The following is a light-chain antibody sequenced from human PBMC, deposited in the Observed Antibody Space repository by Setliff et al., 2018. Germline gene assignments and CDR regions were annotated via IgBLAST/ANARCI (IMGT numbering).Light chain of an antibody. J-gene: IGLJ1*01. CDR3: AAWDDSLNGRYV. CDR2: RNN. CDR1: SSNIGSNT. Sequence: QSALTQPPSASGTPGQRVTISCSGSSSNIGSNTVNWYQQFPGTAPKLLIYRNNQRPSGVPDRFSGSKSATSASLAISALQAEDEADYYCAAWDDSLNGRYVFGTGTKVTVL. V-gene: IGLV1-44*01.